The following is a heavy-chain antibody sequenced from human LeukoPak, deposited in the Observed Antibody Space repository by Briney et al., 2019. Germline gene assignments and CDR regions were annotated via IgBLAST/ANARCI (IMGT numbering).Heavy chain of an antibody. CDR3: ARSGGLLVGATAIRLPTTC. CDR1: GFTVSSNE. V-gene: IGHV3-38-3*01. J-gene: IGHJ4*02. Sequence: GGSLRLSCAASGFTVSSNEMSWVRQAPGKGLEWVSSISGGSTYYADSRKGRFTISRDNSKNTLHLQMNSLRAEDTAVYYCARSGGLLVGATAIRLPTTCWGQGTLVTVSS. D-gene: IGHD1-26*01. CDR2: ISGGST.